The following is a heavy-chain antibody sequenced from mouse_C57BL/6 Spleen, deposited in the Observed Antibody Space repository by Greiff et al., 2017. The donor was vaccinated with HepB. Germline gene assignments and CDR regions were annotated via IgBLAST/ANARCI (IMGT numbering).Heavy chain of an antibody. D-gene: IGHD2-2*01. J-gene: IGHJ4*01. V-gene: IGHV1-53*01. CDR2: INPSNGGT. CDR1: GYTFTSYW. Sequence: VQLQQPGTELVKPGASVKLSCKASGYTFTSYWMHWVKQRPGQGLEWIGNINPSNGGTNYNEKFKSKATLTVDKSSSTAYMQLSSLTSEDSAVYYCASPAPYGYDDGLYAMDYWGQGTSVTVSS. CDR3: ASPAPYGYDDGLYAMDY.